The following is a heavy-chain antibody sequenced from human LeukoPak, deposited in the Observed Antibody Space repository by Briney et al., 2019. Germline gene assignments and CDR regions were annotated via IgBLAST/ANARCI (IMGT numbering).Heavy chain of an antibody. CDR2: ISGSGGST. V-gene: IGHV3-23*01. CDR1: GFTFSSYA. Sequence: PGGSLRLSCAASGFTFSSYAMSWVRQAPGKGLEWVSGISGSGGSTYYADSVKGRFTISRDNSKNTLYLQVNSLRAEDTAVYYCAKDQKKGYYYYGMDVWGQGTTVTVSS. CDR3: AKDQKKGYYYYGMDV. J-gene: IGHJ6*02.